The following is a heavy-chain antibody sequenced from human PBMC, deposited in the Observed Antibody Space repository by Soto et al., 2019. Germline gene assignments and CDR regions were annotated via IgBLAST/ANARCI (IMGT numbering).Heavy chain of an antibody. CDR3: ARLEIIGVNFFEH. CDR2: IDTSGHT. V-gene: IGHV3-13*01. CDR1: GFTFSDYH. D-gene: IGHD3-10*01. J-gene: IGHJ5*02. Sequence: EVQLVESGGGLVQPGGSLRLSCAASGFTFSDYHRHWVRQSAGKGLEWVSAIDTSGHTFYLGSVRGRFTVARDYPRSYFYLQMSNLRSEDTALYSGARLEIIGVNFFEHWVRGVRVTVSS.